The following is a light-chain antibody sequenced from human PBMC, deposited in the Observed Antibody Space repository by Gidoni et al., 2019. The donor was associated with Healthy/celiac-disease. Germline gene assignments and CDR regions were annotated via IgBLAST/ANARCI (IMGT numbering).Light chain of an antibody. J-gene: IGLJ1*01. CDR1: SSDVGGYNY. CDR2: EVS. V-gene: IGLV2-8*01. CDR3: SSYAGSNIV. Sequence: QSSLTQPPSEAGAPGQSVTISCTGTSSDVGGYNYVSWYQQHPGKAPKLMIYEVSKRPSGVPDRFSGSKSGNTASLTVSGLQAEDEADYYCSSYAGSNIVFGTGTKVTVL.